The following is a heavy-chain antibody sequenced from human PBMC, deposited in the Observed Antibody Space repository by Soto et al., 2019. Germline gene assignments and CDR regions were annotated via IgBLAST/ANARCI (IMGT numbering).Heavy chain of an antibody. CDR2: MSPSETT. J-gene: IGHJ5*01. Sequence: QVQLQESGPGLMKPSQTLSLTCTVSGGYISTAGSFWSWVRQHPGKGLEWIGYMSPSETTHYNSSVKSRVTISIGTSKNHFSLNLDSVTAADTAVYYCARGYSRPDWFDSWGPGTLVIVSS. CDR1: GGYISTAGSF. D-gene: IGHD5-12*01. CDR3: ARGYSRPDWFDS. V-gene: IGHV4-31*03.